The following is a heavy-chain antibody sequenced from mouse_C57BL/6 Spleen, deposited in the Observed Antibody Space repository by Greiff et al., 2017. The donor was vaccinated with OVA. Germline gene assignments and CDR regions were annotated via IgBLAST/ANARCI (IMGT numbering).Heavy chain of an antibody. J-gene: IGHJ3*01. V-gene: IGHV1-69*01. D-gene: IGHD1-1*01. Sequence: QVQLQQPGAELVMPGASVKLSCKASGYTFTSYWMHWVKQRPGQGLEWIGEIDPSDSYTNYNQKFKGKSTLTVDKSSSTAYMQISSLTSEDSAVYYCARRDYGSSFAYWGQGTLVTVSA. CDR2: IDPSDSYT. CDR3: ARRDYGSSFAY. CDR1: GYTFTSYW.